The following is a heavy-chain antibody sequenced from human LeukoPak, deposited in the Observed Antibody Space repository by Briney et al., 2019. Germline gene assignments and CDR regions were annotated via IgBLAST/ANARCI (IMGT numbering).Heavy chain of an antibody. Sequence: GGSRRLSCAAAGFTFSSYEMNWVRQAPGKGLEWVSYISSSGSTIYYADSVKGRFTISRDNAKNSLYLQMNSLRAEDTAVYYCARAGLATPHFDYWGQGTLVTVSS. CDR1: GFTFSSYE. V-gene: IGHV3-48*03. CDR2: ISSSGSTI. J-gene: IGHJ4*02. CDR3: ARAGLATPHFDY. D-gene: IGHD5-12*01.